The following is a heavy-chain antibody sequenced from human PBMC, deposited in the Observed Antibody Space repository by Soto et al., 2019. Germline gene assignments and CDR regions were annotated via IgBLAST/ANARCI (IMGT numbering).Heavy chain of an antibody. J-gene: IGHJ5*02. CDR3: ARDRGGYCSGGSCYFNWFDP. D-gene: IGHD2-15*01. V-gene: IGHV1-69*13. CDR2: IIPIFGTA. Sequence: SVKVSCKASGGTFSSYAISWVRQAPGQGLEWMGGIIPIFGTANYAQKFQGRVTITADESTSTAYMELSSLRSEDTAVYYCARDRGGYCSGGSCYFNWFDPWGQGTMVTVYS. CDR1: GGTFSSYA.